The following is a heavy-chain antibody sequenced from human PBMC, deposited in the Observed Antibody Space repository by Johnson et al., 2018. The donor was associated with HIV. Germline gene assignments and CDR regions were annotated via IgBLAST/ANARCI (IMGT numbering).Heavy chain of an antibody. CDR3: VREWLYDAFDI. D-gene: IGHD3-22*01. V-gene: IGHV3-20*04. Sequence: VQLVESGGGVVRPGWSLRLSCAASGFTFDDYGMSWVRQAPGQGLVWVSRIVSDVSSAIYTDSVTGRFTISRDNTKNSLYLRMNSLRAEDTAVYYCVREWLYDAFDIWGQGTMVSVSS. CDR1: GFTFDDYG. CDR2: IVSDVSSA. J-gene: IGHJ3*02.